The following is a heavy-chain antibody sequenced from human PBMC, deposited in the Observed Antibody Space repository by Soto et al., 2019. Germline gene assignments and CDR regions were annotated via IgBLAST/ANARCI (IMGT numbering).Heavy chain of an antibody. J-gene: IGHJ6*02. CDR3: ARDKDRQQLGGNYYYILDV. CDR1: GGTFSTSA. D-gene: IGHD3-3*02. CDR2: IMPVFATP. V-gene: IGHV1-69*12. Sequence: QVQLMQSGAEVKKPGSSVKVSCKASGGTFSTSAISWVRQAPGEGLEWVGGIMPVFATPDYAQKFQGRVTISADESTTTASLELTSLTTDDTAVYYCARDKDRQQLGGNYYYILDVCGQGTAITVSS.